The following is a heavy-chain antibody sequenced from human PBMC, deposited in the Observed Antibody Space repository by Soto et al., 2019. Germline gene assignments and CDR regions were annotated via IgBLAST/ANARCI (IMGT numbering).Heavy chain of an antibody. CDR3: ARFAQSSYYFDY. CDR1: GYTFTSYA. V-gene: IGHV1-3*01. Sequence: ASVKVSCKASGYTFTSYAMHWVRQAPGQRLEWMGWINAGNGNTKYSQKFQGRVTITRDTSASTAYMELGSLRSEDTAVYYCARFAQSSYYFDYWGQGTLVTVSS. CDR2: INAGNGNT. J-gene: IGHJ4*02. D-gene: IGHD3-16*02.